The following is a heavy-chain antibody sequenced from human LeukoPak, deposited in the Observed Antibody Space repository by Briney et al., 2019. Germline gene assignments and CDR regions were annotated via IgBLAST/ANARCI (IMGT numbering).Heavy chain of an antibody. CDR1: GGSISSYY. V-gene: IGHV4-59*01. D-gene: IGHD1-26*01. CDR3: ARGGVVGARGNAFDI. J-gene: IGHJ3*02. CDR2: IYYSGST. Sequence: PSETLSLTCTVSGGSISSYYWSWIRQPPGKGLEWIGYIYYSGSTNYNPSLKSRVTISVDTSKNQFSLKLSSVTAADTAVYYCARGGVVGARGNAFDIWGQGTMVTVSS.